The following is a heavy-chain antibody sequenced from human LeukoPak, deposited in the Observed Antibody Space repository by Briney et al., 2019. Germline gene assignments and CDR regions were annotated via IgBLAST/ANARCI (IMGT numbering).Heavy chain of an antibody. Sequence: ASVKVSCKVSGYTLTELSMHWVRQAPGKGLEWMGGFDPEDGETIHAQKFQGRVTMTEDTSTDTAYMELSSLRSEDTAVYYCATGIMITFGGVTDYWGQGTLVTVSS. CDR1: GYTLTELS. CDR2: FDPEDGET. J-gene: IGHJ4*02. D-gene: IGHD3-16*01. CDR3: ATGIMITFGGVTDY. V-gene: IGHV1-24*01.